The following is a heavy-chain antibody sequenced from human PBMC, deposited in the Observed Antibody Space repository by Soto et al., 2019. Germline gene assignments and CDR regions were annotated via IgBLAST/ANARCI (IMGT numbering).Heavy chain of an antibody. Sequence: ETLSLTCAVYGGSFSGYYWSWIRQPPGKGLEWIGEINHSGSTNYNPSLKSQVTISVDTSKNQFSLKLSSVTAADTAVYYCARGFRGDYVWGSYRYYRYWGQGTLVTRLL. CDR1: GGSFSGYY. CDR3: ARGFRGDYVWGSYRYYRY. J-gene: IGHJ4*02. V-gene: IGHV4-34*01. D-gene: IGHD3-16*02. CDR2: INHSGST.